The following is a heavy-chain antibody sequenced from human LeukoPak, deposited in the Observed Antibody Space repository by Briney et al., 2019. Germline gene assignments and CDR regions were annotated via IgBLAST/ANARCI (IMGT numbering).Heavy chain of an antibody. D-gene: IGHD3-22*01. CDR1: GFTFSGSA. CDR2: IRSKANSYAT. V-gene: IGHV3-73*01. CDR3: ARDGDDSSSTRQEDAFDI. J-gene: IGHJ3*02. Sequence: PGGSLRLSCAASGFTFSGSAMHWVRQASGKGLEWVGRIRSKANSYATAYAASVKGRFTISRDDSKNTAYLQMNSLKTEDTAVYYCARDGDDSSSTRQEDAFDIWGQGTMVTVSS.